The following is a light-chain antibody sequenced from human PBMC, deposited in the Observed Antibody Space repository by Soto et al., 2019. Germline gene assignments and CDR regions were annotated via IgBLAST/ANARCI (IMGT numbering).Light chain of an antibody. V-gene: IGKV1-39*01. Sequence: DIQMTQSPSSLSASVGDIVTITCRTSQSISSYLNWYQQKPGKAPKLLIYAASSLQRGVPSRFSGSGSGTDFTLTISSLQPEDFATYYCQQSYSTPRTFGQGTKVDIK. CDR3: QQSYSTPRT. CDR1: QSISSY. J-gene: IGKJ1*01. CDR2: AAS.